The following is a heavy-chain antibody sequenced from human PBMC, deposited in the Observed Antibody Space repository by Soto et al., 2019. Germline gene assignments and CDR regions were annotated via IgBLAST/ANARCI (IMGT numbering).Heavy chain of an antibody. CDR3: AGGESTASGPYYYYGMDV. CDR2: ISYDGSNK. D-gene: IGHD4-17*01. J-gene: IGHJ6*02. CDR1: GFTFSSYG. Sequence: QVQLVESGGGVVQPGRSLRLSCAASGFTFSSYGMHWVRQAPGKGLEWVAVISYDGSNKYYADSVKGRFTISRDNSKNTLYLQMNSLRAEDTAVYYCAGGESTASGPYYYYGMDVWGQGTTVTVSS. V-gene: IGHV3-30*03.